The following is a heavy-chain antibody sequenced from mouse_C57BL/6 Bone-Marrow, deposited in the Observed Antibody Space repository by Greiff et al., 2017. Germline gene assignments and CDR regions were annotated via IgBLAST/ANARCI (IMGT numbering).Heavy chain of an antibody. V-gene: IGHV5-12*01. CDR1: GFTFSDYY. CDR2: ISNGGGST. D-gene: IGHD2-4*01. Sequence: EVKVVESGGGLVQPGGSLKLSCAASGFTFSDYYMYWVRQTPEKRLEWVAYISNGGGSTYYPDTVKGRFTISRDNAKYTLYLQMIRLKSEDTAMYYCARQDYYYDDYAMDYWGQGTSVTVSS. CDR3: ARQDYYYDDYAMDY. J-gene: IGHJ4*01.